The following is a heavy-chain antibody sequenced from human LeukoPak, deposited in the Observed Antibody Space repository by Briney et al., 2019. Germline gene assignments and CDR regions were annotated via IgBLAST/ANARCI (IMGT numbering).Heavy chain of an antibody. Sequence: GGSLRLSCAASGFSVGRHYVSWVRQAPGKGLEWVSVIHSDGSTDYADSVRGRFTISRDISKNTVSLQMNSLRAEDTAVYFCARDDSTTGYYYYAMDVWGQGTMVTVSS. J-gene: IGHJ6*01. D-gene: IGHD3-3*01. CDR1: GFSVGRHY. V-gene: IGHV3-53*01. CDR2: IHSDGST. CDR3: ARDDSTTGYYYYAMDV.